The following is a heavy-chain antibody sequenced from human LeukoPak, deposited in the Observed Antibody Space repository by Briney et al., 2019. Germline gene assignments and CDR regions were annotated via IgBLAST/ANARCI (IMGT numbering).Heavy chain of an antibody. J-gene: IGHJ6*02. CDR1: GFTFSTYA. D-gene: IGHD1-26*01. CDR3: ASYLTIVGAAPYYYYYGMDV. Sequence: GGSLRLSCAASGFTFSTYAMSWVRQASGKGLEWVGRIRSKTNSYATAYAASMKGRFTISRDDSENTAYLQMNSLRAEDTAVYYCASYLTIVGAAPYYYYYGMDVWGQGTTVTVSS. CDR2: IRSKTNSYAT. V-gene: IGHV3-73*01.